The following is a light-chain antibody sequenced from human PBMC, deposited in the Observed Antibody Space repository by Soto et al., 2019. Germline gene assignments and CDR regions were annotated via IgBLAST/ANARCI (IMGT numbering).Light chain of an antibody. CDR1: SSDVGGYDY. V-gene: IGLV2-14*01. CDR3: SSYTSSGHFV. J-gene: IGLJ1*01. Sequence: QSALTQPASVSGSPGQSITISCTGTSSDVGGYDYVSWYQHYPGKAPKLMIHDVSNRPSGVSNRFSGSKSGDTASLTISGLQAEDEADYYCSSYTSSGHFVFGTGTKVTV. CDR2: DVS.